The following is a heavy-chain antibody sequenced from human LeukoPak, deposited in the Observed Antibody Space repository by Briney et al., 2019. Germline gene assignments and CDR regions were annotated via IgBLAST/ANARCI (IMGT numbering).Heavy chain of an antibody. CDR3: ARGPYSYDSSGAFDI. CDR1: GDSISSGDYY. J-gene: IGHJ3*02. D-gene: IGHD3-22*01. V-gene: IGHV4-61*02. CDR2: ISSSGST. Sequence: PSETLSLTCTVSGDSISSGDYYWSWIRQPAGKGLEWVGRISSSGSTNYNPSLKSRVTISVDTSKNQFSLKLSSVTAADTAVYFCARGPYSYDSSGAFDIWGQGTMVTVSS.